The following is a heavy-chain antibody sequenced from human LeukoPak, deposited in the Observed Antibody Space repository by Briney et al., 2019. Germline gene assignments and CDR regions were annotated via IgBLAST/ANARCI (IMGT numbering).Heavy chain of an antibody. D-gene: IGHD5-18*01. CDR3: AKNNTRGRVDTAMGLDY. V-gene: IGHV3-9*01. Sequence: PGRSLRLSCAASGFTFDDYAMHWVRHAPGKGLEWVSGISWNSGSIDYADSVKGRFTISRDNAKNSLYLQMNSLRAEDTALYYCAKNNTRGRVDTAMGLDYWGQGTLVTVSS. CDR2: ISWNSGSI. CDR1: GFTFDDYA. J-gene: IGHJ4*02.